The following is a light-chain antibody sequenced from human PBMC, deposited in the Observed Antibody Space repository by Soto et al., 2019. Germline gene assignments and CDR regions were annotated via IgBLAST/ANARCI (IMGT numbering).Light chain of an antibody. V-gene: IGLV2-11*01. CDR2: NVN. J-gene: IGLJ1*01. Sequence: QSALTQPRSVSGSPGQSVTISCTGTSNDVGGYNYVSWYQHHPGKAPKLMIYNVNERPSGVPDRFSGSKSGNTASLTISGLQAEDEADYYCCSYGGSYVFGTGTKLTVL. CDR3: CSYGGSYV. CDR1: SNDVGGYNY.